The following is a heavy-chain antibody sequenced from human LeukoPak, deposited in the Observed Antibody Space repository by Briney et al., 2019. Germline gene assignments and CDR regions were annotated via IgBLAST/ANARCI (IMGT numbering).Heavy chain of an antibody. CDR3: ARDSSGSYFHYYYYYGMDV. CDR2: ISSSSSTI. CDR1: GFTFSSYS. V-gene: IGHV3-48*01. J-gene: IGHJ6*02. Sequence: GGSLRLSCAASGFTFSSYSMNWVRQAPGKGLEWVSYISSSSSTIYYADSVKGRFTISRDNAKNSLYLQMNSLRAEDTAVYYCARDSSGSYFHYYYYYGMDVWGQGTTVTVSS. D-gene: IGHD1-26*01.